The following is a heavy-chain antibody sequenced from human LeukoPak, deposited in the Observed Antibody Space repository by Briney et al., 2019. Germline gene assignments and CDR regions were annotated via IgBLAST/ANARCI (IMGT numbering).Heavy chain of an antibody. CDR1: GGSISRSSFY. V-gene: IGHV4-39*07. CDR2: IDKTGDT. Sequence: SETLSLTCSVSGGSISRSSFYWGWIRQPPGKGLEWVASIDKTGDTYYNASLKSRVTISVDTSKNQVSLKLNSVTAADTAVYYCARFGTSSSRFFDQWGQGTLVTVSS. J-gene: IGHJ4*02. D-gene: IGHD6-6*01. CDR3: ARFGTSSSRFFDQ.